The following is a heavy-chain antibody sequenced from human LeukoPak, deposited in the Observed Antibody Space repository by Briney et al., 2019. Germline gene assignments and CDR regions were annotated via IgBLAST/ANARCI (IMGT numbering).Heavy chain of an antibody. D-gene: IGHD6-13*01. CDR2: ISSSSSYI. CDR1: GFTFSSYS. V-gene: IGHV3-21*01. J-gene: IGHJ4*02. CDR3: ARDTNPYSRATAFDY. Sequence: GGSLRLSCAASGFTFSSYSMNWVRQAPGKGLEGVSSISSSSSYIYYADSVKGRFTISRDNAKNALYLQMNSLRAEDTAVYYCARDTNPYSRATAFDYWGQGTLVTVSS.